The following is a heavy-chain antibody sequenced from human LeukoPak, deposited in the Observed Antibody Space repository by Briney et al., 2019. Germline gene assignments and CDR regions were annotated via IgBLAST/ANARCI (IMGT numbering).Heavy chain of an antibody. J-gene: IGHJ4*02. Sequence: ASVKVSCKASGYTFTSYYIHWVRQAPGQGPEWLGWINPSSGGTDYAQKFQGRVTMTRDTSTNTAYMELTSLRSDDTAVYYCARLGSLGVTLVWGRPSRTTIDYWGQGTLVTVSS. D-gene: IGHD3-16*01. CDR3: ARLGSLGVTLVWGRPSRTTIDY. CDR1: GYTFTSYY. CDR2: INPSSGGT. V-gene: IGHV1-2*02.